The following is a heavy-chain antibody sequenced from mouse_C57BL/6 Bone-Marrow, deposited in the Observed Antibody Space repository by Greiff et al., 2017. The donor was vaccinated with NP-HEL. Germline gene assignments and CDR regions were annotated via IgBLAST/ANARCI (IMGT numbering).Heavy chain of an antibody. V-gene: IGHV5-4*01. Sequence: EVHLVESGGGLVKPGGSLKLSCAASGFTFSSYAMSWVRQTPEKRLEWVATISDGGSYTYYPDHVKGRFTISRDNAKNNLYLQMSHLKSEDTAMYYCARERNYYYGSSPAWFAYWGQGTLVTVSA. CDR3: ARERNYYYGSSPAWFAY. CDR2: ISDGGSYT. CDR1: GFTFSSYA. J-gene: IGHJ3*01. D-gene: IGHD1-1*01.